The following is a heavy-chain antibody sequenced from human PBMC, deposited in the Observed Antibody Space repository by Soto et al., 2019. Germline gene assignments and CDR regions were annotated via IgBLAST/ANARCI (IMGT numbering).Heavy chain of an antibody. CDR3: ARDGGSLDY. CDR1: GGSISSYY. V-gene: IGHV4-59*01. D-gene: IGHD1-26*01. Sequence: SETLSLTCTVSGGSISSYYWSWIRQPPGKGLEWIGYIYYSGSTNYNPSLKSRVTISVDTSKNQFSLKLSSVTAADTAVYYCARDGGSLDYWGQGTLVTVSS. CDR2: IYYSGST. J-gene: IGHJ4*02.